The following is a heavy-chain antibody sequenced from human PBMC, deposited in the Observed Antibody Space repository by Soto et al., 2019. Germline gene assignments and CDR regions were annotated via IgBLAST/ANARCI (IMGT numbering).Heavy chain of an antibody. V-gene: IGHV3-66*01. J-gene: IGHJ4*02. CDR1: GFTVSTKY. CDR2: IYSGGST. CDR3: ARDPWAADY. D-gene: IGHD3-16*01. Sequence: EVQVVESGGGLVQPGGSLRLSCAASGFTVSTKYMSWVRQAPGKGLVWVSVIYSGGSTFYADSVRGRFTISRDNSKNTVNLQMNSLRAEDTAVYYCARDPWAADYWGQGTLVTVSS.